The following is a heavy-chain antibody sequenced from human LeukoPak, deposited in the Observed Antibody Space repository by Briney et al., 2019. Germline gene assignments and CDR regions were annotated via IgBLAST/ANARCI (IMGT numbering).Heavy chain of an antibody. V-gene: IGHV3-53*01. CDR3: ARAFQVATFNY. CDR1: GFTFNTYS. Sequence: PGGSLRLSCTTSGFTFNTYSMSWVRQSPGKGLEWVSAINDDTPYYADSVKGRFTISRDNSKNTLYLQMNSLRAEDTAVYYCARAFQVATFNYWGQGTLVTVSS. D-gene: IGHD5-12*01. CDR2: INDDTP. J-gene: IGHJ4*02.